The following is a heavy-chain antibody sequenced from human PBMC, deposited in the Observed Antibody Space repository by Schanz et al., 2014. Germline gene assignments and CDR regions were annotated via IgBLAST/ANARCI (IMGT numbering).Heavy chain of an antibody. CDR1: GFTFSTYA. J-gene: IGHJ5*01. CDR2: ITTGGNT. CDR3: SKDKQGSRSDDS. V-gene: IGHV3-23*01. D-gene: IGHD2-15*01. Sequence: VQLLQSGGALVQPGGSLRLSCSASGFTFSTYAMSWARQTPGKRLEWVSSITTGGNTYYRDSVKGRFIVSRDNSKNTLYLEMNRLRVDDTAVYYCSKDKQGSRSDDSWGQGTLVTVSS.